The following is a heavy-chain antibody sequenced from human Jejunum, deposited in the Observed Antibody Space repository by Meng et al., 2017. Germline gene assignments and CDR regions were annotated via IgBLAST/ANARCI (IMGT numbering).Heavy chain of an antibody. CDR2: INPNSGGT. Sequence: ASVKVSCKASGYTFTGYYMHWVRQAPGQGLEWMGWINPNSGGTNYAQKFQGRVTMTRDTSISTAYMELSRLRSDDTAVYYCARVDRYNWNDGGAFDTWGQATMVTVSS. V-gene: IGHV1-2*02. D-gene: IGHD1-1*01. J-gene: IGHJ3*02. CDR3: ARVDRYNWNDGGAFDT. CDR1: GYTFTGYY.